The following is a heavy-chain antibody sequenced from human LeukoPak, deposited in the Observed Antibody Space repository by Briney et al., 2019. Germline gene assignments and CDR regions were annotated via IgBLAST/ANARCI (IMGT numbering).Heavy chain of an antibody. J-gene: IGHJ4*02. CDR1: GFTFSSYG. Sequence: GRSLRLSCAASGFTFSSYGMHWVRQAPGKGLEWVAVIWFDGTNQYYADSVEGRFTISRDNSKSTLYLQMNSLRAEDTAVYYCARDFSPHSSGWWANWGQGTLVTVSS. V-gene: IGHV3-33*01. D-gene: IGHD6-19*01. CDR2: IWFDGTNQ. CDR3: ARDFSPHSSGWWAN.